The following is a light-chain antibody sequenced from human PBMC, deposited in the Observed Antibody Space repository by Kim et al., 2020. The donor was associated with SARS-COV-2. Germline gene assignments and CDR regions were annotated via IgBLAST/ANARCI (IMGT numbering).Light chain of an antibody. CDR3: QQSYDAPWT. Sequence: DIQMTQSPSSLPASVGDSVIISCRASEDIRSHIRWYQLKPGTAPKLLIYGESTLHSGVPTRFSGSQSGTDFTLTISGLQLEDFATYFCQQSYDAPWTFGQGTKVDIK. CDR2: GES. V-gene: IGKV1-39*01. J-gene: IGKJ1*01. CDR1: EDIRSH.